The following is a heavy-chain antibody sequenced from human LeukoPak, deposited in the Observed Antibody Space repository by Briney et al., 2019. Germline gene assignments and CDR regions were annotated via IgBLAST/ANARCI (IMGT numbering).Heavy chain of an antibody. D-gene: IGHD2-15*01. CDR3: ARRIPRSAYLDY. CDR2: IYNTGST. Sequence: SETLSLTCTVSGGSISGYYWSWIRQPPGKELEYIGNIYNTGSTNCNPSLKSRVTISVDTSKNQFSLKLTSVTAADTAVYYCARRIPRSAYLDYWGQGTLVTVSS. J-gene: IGHJ4*02. V-gene: IGHV4-59*01. CDR1: GGSISGYY.